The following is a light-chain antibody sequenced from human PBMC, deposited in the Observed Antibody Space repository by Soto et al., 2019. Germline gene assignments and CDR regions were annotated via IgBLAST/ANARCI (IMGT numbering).Light chain of an antibody. CDR1: QSINTD. CDR2: DAS. V-gene: IGKV3-11*01. CDR3: QHRNTWPFT. Sequence: DIVLTQSPATLSLSPGERVTLSCRASQSINTDLNWYQQTPGQAPRLLIYDASNRATGIPARFSGSGSGTDFTLTISGLEPEDFAVYYCQHRNTWPFTFGPGTKVDIK. J-gene: IGKJ3*01.